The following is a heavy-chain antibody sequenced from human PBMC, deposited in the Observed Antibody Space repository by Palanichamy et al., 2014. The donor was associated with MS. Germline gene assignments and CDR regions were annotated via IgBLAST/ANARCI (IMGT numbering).Heavy chain of an antibody. CDR1: GFTFSSYA. V-gene: IGHV3-23*01. CDR3: AKGSTDRSFGMDV. Sequence: EVQLLEVWGTTWYSLGGPVRLSCAASGFTFSSYAMSWVRQAPGKGLDWVSYISGTGGITYYGDSVKGRFTISRDNSKNTLYLQMKSLRVEDTALYYCAKGSTDRSFGMDVWGQGTSVTVSS. CDR2: ISGTGGIT. D-gene: IGHD1-1*01. J-gene: IGHJ6*02.